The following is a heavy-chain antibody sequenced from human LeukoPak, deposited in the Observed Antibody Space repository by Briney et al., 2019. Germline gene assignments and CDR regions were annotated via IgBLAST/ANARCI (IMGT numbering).Heavy chain of an antibody. CDR2: ISSDGSRK. D-gene: IGHD1-1*01. CDR3: AKYAYNWNAPDGFDM. CDR1: RFSISDYD. V-gene: IGHV3-30*18. J-gene: IGHJ3*02. Sequence: GGSLRLSCRASRFSISDYDMHWVRQAPGKGLEWVAVISSDGSRKHYGDSVKGRFTISRDNSESTLFLQMNSLRTDDTSVYFCAKYAYNWNAPDGFDMWGQGTMVIVSS.